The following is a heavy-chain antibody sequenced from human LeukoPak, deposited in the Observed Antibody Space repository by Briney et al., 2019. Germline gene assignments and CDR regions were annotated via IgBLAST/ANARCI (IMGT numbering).Heavy chain of an antibody. CDR2: INTNTGNP. CDR3: ARAFPYYCSGGSCYSYGFDI. J-gene: IGHJ3*02. Sequence: ASVKVSCKASGGTFSSYAISWVRQAPGQGLEWMGWINTNTGNPTYAQGFTGRFVFSLDTSVNTAYLKVSRLKAEDTAVYYCARAFPYYCSGGSCYSYGFDIWGQGTTVTVSS. V-gene: IGHV7-4-1*02. CDR1: GGTFSSYA. D-gene: IGHD2-21*02.